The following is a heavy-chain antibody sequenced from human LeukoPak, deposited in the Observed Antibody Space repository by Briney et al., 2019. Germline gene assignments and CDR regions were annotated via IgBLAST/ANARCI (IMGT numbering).Heavy chain of an antibody. CDR2: SSPFNGKT. V-gene: IGHV1-18*01. CDR1: DDTFARYG. Sequence: GASVKVSCKSSDDTFARYGISGVRQAPGQGLEWMGWSSPFNGKTNYAQKFQGRVTMTTDTSTSTAYMDLRSLKYDDTAVYYCAWGGEIVVEPDGDSYHYYMDVWGTGTTVTVSS. D-gene: IGHD2-2*01. CDR3: AWGGEIVVEPDGDSYHYYMDV. J-gene: IGHJ6*03.